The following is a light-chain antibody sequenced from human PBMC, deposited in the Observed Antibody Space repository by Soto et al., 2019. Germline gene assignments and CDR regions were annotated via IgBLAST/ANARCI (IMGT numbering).Light chain of an antibody. CDR3: LQGTHWPWT. CDR2: KVS. CDR1: QSLIHSDGDTY. V-gene: IGKV2-30*02. J-gene: IGKJ1*01. Sequence: DVVMTQSPLSLPVTLGQPASISCRSSQSLIHSDGDTYLNWFQQGPGQSPRRLIYKVSDRDSGVPDRFSGRGSGTDFTLKISRVEAEDVGIYYCLQGTHWPWTFGRGTEVEIK.